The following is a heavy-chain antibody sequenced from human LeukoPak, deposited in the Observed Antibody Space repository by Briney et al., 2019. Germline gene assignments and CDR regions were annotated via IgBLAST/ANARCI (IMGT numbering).Heavy chain of an antibody. V-gene: IGHV3-48*01. D-gene: IGHD1-26*01. J-gene: IGHJ5*02. CDR3: ARVPREGHDNWFDP. CDR2: ISSSSSII. Sequence: GSLRLSCVASGFTLSSHGMNWVRQAAGKGLEWVSYISSSSSIIHYADSVKGRFTISREDAKNSLFLQMNSLSPEDTAVYYCARVPREGHDNWFDPWGQGTLVTVSS. CDR1: GFTLSSHG.